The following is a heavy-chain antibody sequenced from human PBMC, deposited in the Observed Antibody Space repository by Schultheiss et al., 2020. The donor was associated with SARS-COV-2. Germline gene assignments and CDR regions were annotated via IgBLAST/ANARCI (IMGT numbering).Heavy chain of an antibody. CDR3: ARVDLETALVGGLDV. CDR1: GGSVSSGSYY. J-gene: IGHJ6*02. V-gene: IGHV4-61*01. D-gene: IGHD5-18*01. CDR2: IYHSGGT. Sequence: SETLSLTCSASGGSVSSGSYYWSWIRQSPGRGLEWIGYIYHSGGTRYHPSLKSRVTISLDTSKNQFSLKLTSVIAADTAVYYCARVDLETALVGGLDVWGQGSTVTVSS.